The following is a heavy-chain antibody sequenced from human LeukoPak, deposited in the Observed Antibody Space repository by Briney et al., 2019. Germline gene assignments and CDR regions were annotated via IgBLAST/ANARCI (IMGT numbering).Heavy chain of an antibody. D-gene: IGHD3-22*01. CDR1: GGSIRSYY. Sequence: SETLSLTCTVSGGSIRSYYWSWIRQPPGKGLEWIAYIYYSGSTNYNPSLKSRVTISVDTSKNQFSLKLSSVTAADTAVYYCARPPHYYDTSGYSVWGQGTLVTVSS. CDR2: IYYSGST. CDR3: ARPPHYYDTSGYSV. V-gene: IGHV4-59*01. J-gene: IGHJ4*02.